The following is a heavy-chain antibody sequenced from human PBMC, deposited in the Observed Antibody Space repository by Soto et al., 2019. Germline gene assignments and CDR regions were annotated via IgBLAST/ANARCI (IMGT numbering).Heavy chain of an antibody. J-gene: IGHJ5*02. V-gene: IGHV4-39*01. Sequence: ATLALTSPVSNGSMSSGTYFWGWIRQPPVKGLEWIGSMSYIGNAYYDPSLKSRVTISVNTSKNQFSLKLSSVTAADTAVCDGARTGSWIQLIAAYCFDPWGQGTLVSISS. CDR2: MSYIGNA. CDR3: ARTGSWIQLIAAYCFDP. D-gene: IGHD5-18*01. CDR1: NGSMSSGTYF.